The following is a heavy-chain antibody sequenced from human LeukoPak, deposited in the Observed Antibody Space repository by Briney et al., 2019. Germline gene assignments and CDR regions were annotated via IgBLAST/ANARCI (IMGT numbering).Heavy chain of an antibody. V-gene: IGHV3-30-3*01. D-gene: IGHD2-2*02. Sequence: PGRSLRLSCEASGFTFNNYAMHWVRQAPGKGLEWVAVISYDGSNKYYADSVKGRFTISRDNSKNTLYLQMNSLRAEDTAVYYCARDCSSTSCYITFDPWGQGTLVTVSS. CDR2: ISYDGSNK. CDR3: ARDCSSTSCYITFDP. CDR1: GFTFNNYA. J-gene: IGHJ5*02.